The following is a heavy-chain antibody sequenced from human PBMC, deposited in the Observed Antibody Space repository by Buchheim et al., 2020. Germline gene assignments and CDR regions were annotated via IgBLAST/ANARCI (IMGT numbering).Heavy chain of an antibody. CDR2: ISSSGSTT. Sequence: EVQLLESGGGLAQPGGSLRLSCAASGFTFGTYAMNWVRQAPGKGLEWVSWISSSGSTTYYADSVKGRFTISRDNAKNSLYLQMSSLRAEDTAVYVCAKVRTAYDYSHNDYYYYLDVWGKGTT. D-gene: IGHD2-21*01. CDR3: AKVRTAYDYSHNDYYYYLDV. CDR1: GFTFGTYA. V-gene: IGHV3-48*03. J-gene: IGHJ6*03.